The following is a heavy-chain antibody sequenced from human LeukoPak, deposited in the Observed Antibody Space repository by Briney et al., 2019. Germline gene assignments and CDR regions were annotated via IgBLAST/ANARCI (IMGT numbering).Heavy chain of an antibody. CDR3: ARGTTDAY. V-gene: IGHV1-46*01. D-gene: IGHD1-1*01. CDR2: INPSGGST. J-gene: IGHJ4*02. CDR1: GYTFTSYY. Sequence: ASVKVSCKASGYTFTSYYIDWVRQAPGQGLEWMGVINPSGGSTRYAQKFQGRVTMTGDPSTRTVYMGLSSPTSDDTAVYYCARGTTDAYWGQGTPVTVSS.